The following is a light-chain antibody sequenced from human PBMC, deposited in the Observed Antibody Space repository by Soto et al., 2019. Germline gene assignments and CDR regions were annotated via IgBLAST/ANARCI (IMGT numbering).Light chain of an antibody. CDR3: QQSNSFPLT. J-gene: IGKJ4*01. V-gene: IGKV1-12*01. CDR1: QGISSW. Sequence: DIQMTQSPSSVSASVGDRVTITCRASQGISSWLAWFQQKRGDAPRLLIYAASSLHRGVPSRFNGSGSGTDFTVSISSLQPGEFAAFYCQQSNSFPLTFGGGTKLDIK. CDR2: AAS.